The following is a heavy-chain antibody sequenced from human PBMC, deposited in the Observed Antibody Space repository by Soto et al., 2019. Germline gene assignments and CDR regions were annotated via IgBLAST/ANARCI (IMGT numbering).Heavy chain of an antibody. J-gene: IGHJ4*02. CDR3: ARGERDYGANRGGPIDY. Sequence: PSETLSLTCAVYGGSFSGYYWSWIRQPPGKGLEWIGEINHSGSTNYNPSLKSRVTISVDTSKNQFSLKLSSVTAADTAVYYCARGERDYGANRGGPIDYWGQGTLVTVSS. CDR2: INHSGST. D-gene: IGHD4-17*01. V-gene: IGHV4-34*01. CDR1: GGSFSGYY.